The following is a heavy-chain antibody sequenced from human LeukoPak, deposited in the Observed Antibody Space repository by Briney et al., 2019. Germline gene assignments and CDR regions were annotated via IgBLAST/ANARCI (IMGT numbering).Heavy chain of an antibody. J-gene: IGHJ4*02. Sequence: GRSLRLSCAASGFTFSTYVIHWVRQAPGKGLEWVALIWHDGSNKYYGDSVKDRFTISRDNSKNTLYLQMDSLRDEDTAVYYCARDRGYTYGHPFDYWGQGTLVTVSS. V-gene: IGHV3-33*01. CDR3: ARDRGYTYGHPFDY. CDR2: IWHDGSNK. CDR1: GFTFSTYV. D-gene: IGHD5-18*01.